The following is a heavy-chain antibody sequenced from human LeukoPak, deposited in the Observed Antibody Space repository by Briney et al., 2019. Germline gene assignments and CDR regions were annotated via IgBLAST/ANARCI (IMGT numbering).Heavy chain of an antibody. J-gene: IGHJ4*02. D-gene: IGHD3-9*01. CDR3: ARGYFDWLFLDY. CDR2: IYYSGST. Sequence: SETLSLTCTVSGGSISSYYWSWIRQPPGKGLEWIGYIYYSGSTNYNPSLKSRVTISVDTSKNQFSLKLSSVTAADTAVYYCARGYFDWLFLDYLGQGTLVTVSS. V-gene: IGHV4-59*01. CDR1: GGSISSYY.